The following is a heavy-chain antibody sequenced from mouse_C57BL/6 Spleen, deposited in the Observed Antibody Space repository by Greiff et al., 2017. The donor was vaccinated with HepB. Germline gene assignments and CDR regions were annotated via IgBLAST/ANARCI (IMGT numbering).Heavy chain of an antibody. Sequence: QVQLKQSGPELVKPGASVKISCKASGYAFSSSWMNWVKQRPGKGLEWIGRIYPGDGDTNYNGKFKGKATLTADKSSSTAYMQLSSLTSEESAVYFCARSYYAMDYWGQGTSVTVSS. J-gene: IGHJ4*01. V-gene: IGHV1-82*01. CDR3: ARSYYAMDY. CDR2: IYPGDGDT. CDR1: GYAFSSSW.